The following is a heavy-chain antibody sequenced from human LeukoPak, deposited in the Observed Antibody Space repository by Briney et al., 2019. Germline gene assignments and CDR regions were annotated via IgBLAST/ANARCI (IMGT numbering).Heavy chain of an antibody. J-gene: IGHJ4*02. V-gene: IGHV4-59*01. CDR1: GGSISSYY. D-gene: IGHD1-26*01. Sequence: SETLSLTCTVSGGSISSYYWSWIRQPPGKGLEWIGYIYYSGSTNYNPSLKSRVTISVDTSKNQFSLKLSSVTAADTAVYYCAREAGSYSSYYFDYWGQGSLVTVSS. CDR2: IYYSGST. CDR3: AREAGSYSSYYFDY.